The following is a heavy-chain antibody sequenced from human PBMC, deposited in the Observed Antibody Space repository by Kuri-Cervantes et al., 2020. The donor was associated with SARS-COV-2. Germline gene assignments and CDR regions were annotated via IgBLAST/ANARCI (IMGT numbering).Heavy chain of an antibody. CDR1: GFTFGDYA. Sequence: RGSLRLSCTASGFTFGDYAMSWFRKAPGKGLEWDGRIKSKTDGGTTDYAAPVKGRFTISRDDTKNTLYQQMNSMKTEDTAVYYCTTDRSTRGTPTFGVGLEDLFDPWGQGTLVTVSS. CDR3: TTDRSTRGTPTFGVGLEDLFDP. V-gene: IGHV3-15*01. J-gene: IGHJ5*02. D-gene: IGHD3-3*01. CDR2: IKSKTDGGTT.